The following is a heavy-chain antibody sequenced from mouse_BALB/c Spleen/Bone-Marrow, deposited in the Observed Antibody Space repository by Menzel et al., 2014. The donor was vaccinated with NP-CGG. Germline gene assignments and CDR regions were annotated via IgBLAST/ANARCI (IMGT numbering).Heavy chain of an antibody. J-gene: IGHJ3*01. D-gene: IGHD2-4*01. CDR1: GFDFSRYW. Sequence: EVQGVESGGGLVQPGVSLKLSCAASGFDFSRYWMSWVRQAPGKGLEWIGEINPDSSTINYTPSLKDKFIISRDNAKNTLYLQMSKVRSEDTALYYCARPPIYYDYAWFAYWGQGALVTVSA. CDR2: INPDSSTI. CDR3: ARPPIYYDYAWFAY. V-gene: IGHV4-1*02.